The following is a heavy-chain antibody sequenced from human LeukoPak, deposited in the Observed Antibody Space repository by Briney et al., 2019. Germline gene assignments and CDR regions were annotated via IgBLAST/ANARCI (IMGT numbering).Heavy chain of an antibody. CDR2: IHTNGYT. CDR1: GEPLGTFY. Sequence: SATLSLTCTVSGEPLGTFYWSWIRQPAGQGLEYIGRIHTNGYTNYKPSLNSRVTMSVDSSKNQFSLTLRSVTATDTAIYYCARAHSGLYLDSWGQGTLVTVSS. D-gene: IGHD2-15*01. J-gene: IGHJ4*02. CDR3: ARAHSGLYLDS. V-gene: IGHV4-4*07.